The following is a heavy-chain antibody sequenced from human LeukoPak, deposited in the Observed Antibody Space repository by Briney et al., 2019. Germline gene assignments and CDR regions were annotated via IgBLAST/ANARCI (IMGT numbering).Heavy chain of an antibody. CDR1: GFTFSTYG. D-gene: IGHD5-18*01. V-gene: IGHV3-30*03. CDR3: ARERGYSYGIGY. J-gene: IGHJ4*02. CDR2: ISYDGTTT. Sequence: GGSLRLSCTASGFTFSTYGIHWVRQAPGKGLEWLAFISYDGTTTYYPDSVKGRFTISRDNAKNSLYLQMNSLRAEDTAVYYCARERGYSYGIGYWGQGTLVTVSS.